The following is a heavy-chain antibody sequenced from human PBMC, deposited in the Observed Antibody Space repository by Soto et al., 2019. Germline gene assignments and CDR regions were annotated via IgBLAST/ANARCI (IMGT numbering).Heavy chain of an antibody. CDR2: IIPLLDIT. D-gene: IGHD5-12*01. V-gene: IGHV1-69*08. J-gene: IGHJ4*02. CDR3: ARDSPIGSTFSGYDAIDS. CDR1: GGAFTNDI. Sequence: QVQLVQSGAEVKKPGSSVKVSCKASGGAFTNDIITWVRQAPGQGLEWMGRIIPLLDITNYAQKFQGRVTIPADKSTSTAYMELNSLISEDTAVYYCARDSPIGSTFSGYDAIDSWGQGTLVTVSS.